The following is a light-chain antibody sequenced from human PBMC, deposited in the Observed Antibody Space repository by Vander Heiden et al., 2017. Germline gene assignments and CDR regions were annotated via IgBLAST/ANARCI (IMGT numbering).Light chain of an antibody. V-gene: IGLV2-14*01. CDR3: SSYSSSNSLL. CDR2: EVT. J-gene: IGLJ3*02. Sequence: QSALTQPASVSGSPGQSITISCTGSSSDVGAYNYVYWFQQHPGKAPRLMIYEVTNRPLGVSNRFSGSKSGNTASLTISGLQAEDEADYYCSSYSSSNSLLFGGGTKVTVL. CDR1: SSDVGAYNY.